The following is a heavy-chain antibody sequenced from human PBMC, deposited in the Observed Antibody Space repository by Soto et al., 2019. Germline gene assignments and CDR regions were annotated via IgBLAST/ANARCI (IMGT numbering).Heavy chain of an antibody. D-gene: IGHD5-18*01. J-gene: IGHJ4*02. CDR3: ARGPRTQLWFPNVY. Sequence: ASVKVSCKASGYSFSDYYLHWVRQAPGQGLEWMGWISPKSGGTHYAPKFEGRVTLTTDTSISTAFMEVSSLSSDDTAVYYCARGPRTQLWFPNVYWGQGTLVTVSS. V-gene: IGHV1-2*02. CDR2: ISPKSGGT. CDR1: GYSFSDYY.